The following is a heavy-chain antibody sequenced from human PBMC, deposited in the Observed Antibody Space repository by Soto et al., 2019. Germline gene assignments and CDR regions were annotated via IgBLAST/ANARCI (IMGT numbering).Heavy chain of an antibody. D-gene: IGHD4-4*01. Sequence: SVKVSCKASGGTFSTYTITWVRQAPGQGLEWMGKIIPIIGINNYAQKFQGRVTISADKFTGTAYMELTGLRSDDTAVYYCAGDPDSHYNDSHASSYPWGQGTLVTVSS. CDR3: AGDPDSHYNDSHASSYP. CDR2: IIPIIGIN. V-gene: IGHV1-69*04. J-gene: IGHJ5*02. CDR1: GGTFSTYT.